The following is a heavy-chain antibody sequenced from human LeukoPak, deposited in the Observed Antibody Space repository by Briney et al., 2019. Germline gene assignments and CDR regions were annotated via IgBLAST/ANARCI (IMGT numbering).Heavy chain of an antibody. J-gene: IGHJ3*02. D-gene: IGHD3-3*01. Sequence: GGSLRLSCAASGFTFSSYGMHWVRQAPGKGLEWVAVISYDGSNKYYADSVKGRFTISRDNSKNTLYLQMNSLRAEDTAVYYCAKEDDFWSGGDIWGQGTMVTVSS. CDR3: AKEDDFWSGGDI. V-gene: IGHV3-30*18. CDR1: GFTFSSYG. CDR2: ISYDGSNK.